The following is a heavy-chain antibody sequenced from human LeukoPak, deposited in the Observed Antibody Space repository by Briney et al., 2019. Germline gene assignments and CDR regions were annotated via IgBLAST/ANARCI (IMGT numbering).Heavy chain of an antibody. V-gene: IGHV3-30*18. D-gene: IGHD6-19*01. CDR2: ISYDGGNK. CDR1: GFTFSSYG. J-gene: IGHJ4*02. CDR3: AKGVCGWYVFDY. Sequence: PGGSLRLSCAASGFTFSSYGMHWVRQAPGKGLEWVAVISYDGGNKYYADSVKGRFTISRDNSKNTLYLQMNSLRAEDTAVYYCAKGVCGWYVFDYWGQGTLVTVSS.